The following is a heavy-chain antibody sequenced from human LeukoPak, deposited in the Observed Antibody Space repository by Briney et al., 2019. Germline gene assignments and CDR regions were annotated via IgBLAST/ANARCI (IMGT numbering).Heavy chain of an antibody. V-gene: IGHV3-74*01. CDR3: ARVSCDYTTCKYPFDY. J-gene: IGHJ4*02. D-gene: IGHD3-3*01. CDR1: GFTFSSYW. Sequence: PGGSLRLSCAASGFTFSSYWMHWVRQAPGQGLVWLSRLSTDGSSTDYADSVKGRFTISRDNAKNTLYLQMNSLRAEDTAVYYCARVSCDYTTCKYPFDYWGQGTPVTVSS. CDR2: LSTDGSST.